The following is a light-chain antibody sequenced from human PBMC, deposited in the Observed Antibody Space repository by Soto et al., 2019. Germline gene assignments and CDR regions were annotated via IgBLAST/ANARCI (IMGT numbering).Light chain of an antibody. V-gene: IGLV2-14*01. Sequence: QSVLSHPASVSGSPGQSITISCTGTKNDIGDYNYVSWYQQHPGKAPKLMISEVTNRPSGVSDRFSGSKSGNTASLTISGLQAENEADYYCSSFTSRFTFVFGTGTKVTVL. CDR1: KNDIGDYNY. CDR3: SSFTSRFTFV. CDR2: EVT. J-gene: IGLJ1*01.